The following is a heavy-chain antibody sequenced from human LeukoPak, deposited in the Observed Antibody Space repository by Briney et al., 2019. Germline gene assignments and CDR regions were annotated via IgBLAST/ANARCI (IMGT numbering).Heavy chain of an antibody. CDR2: INHSGST. J-gene: IGHJ4*02. Sequence: SETLSLTCTVYGGSFSGYCWSWIRQPPGKGLEWVGEINHSGSTNYNPSLKSRVTISVDTSKNQFSLKLTSMTAADTAVYYCARGRGCSSTSCYFFYWGQGTLVTVSS. V-gene: IGHV4-34*01. CDR3: ARGRGCSSTSCYFFY. D-gene: IGHD2-2*01. CDR1: GGSFSGYC.